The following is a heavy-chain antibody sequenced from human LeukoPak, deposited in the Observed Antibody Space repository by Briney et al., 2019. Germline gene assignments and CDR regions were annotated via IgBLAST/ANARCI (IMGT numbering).Heavy chain of an antibody. J-gene: IGHJ4*02. CDR1: GGFISNYY. V-gene: IGHV4-4*07. CDR2: IYTSGST. CDR3: SRDRYYYDSTGYSIFDY. D-gene: IGHD3-22*01. Sequence: SETLSLTCTVSGGFISNYYWSWIRQPAGKGLEWIGRIYTSGSTNYNSSLKSRVTMSVDTSKNQFSLKLSSVTAADTAVYYCSRDRYYYDSTGYSIFDYWGQGTLVTVSS.